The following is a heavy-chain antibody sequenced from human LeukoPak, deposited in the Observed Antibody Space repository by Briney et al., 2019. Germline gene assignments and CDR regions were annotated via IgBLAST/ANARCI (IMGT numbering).Heavy chain of an antibody. CDR1: GFTFSSYS. V-gene: IGHV3-21*01. J-gene: IGHJ4*02. Sequence: EGSLRLSCAASGFTFSSYSMNWVRQAPGKGLEWVSSISSSSSYIYYADSVKGRFTISRDNAKNSLYLQMNSLRAEDTAVYYCARGRRVYYDSSGYYGDYWGQGTLVTVSS. CDR2: ISSSSSYI. D-gene: IGHD3-22*01. CDR3: ARGRRVYYDSSGYYGDY.